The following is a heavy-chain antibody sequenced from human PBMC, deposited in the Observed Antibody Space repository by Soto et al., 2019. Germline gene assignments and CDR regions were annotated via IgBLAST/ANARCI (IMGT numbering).Heavy chain of an antibody. D-gene: IGHD6-19*01. V-gene: IGHV3-23*01. CDR1: GFTFSTYA. J-gene: IGHJ3*02. CDR2: ISGSGGSA. Sequence: EVQLLESGGGLVQPGGSLRLSCAASGFTFSTYAMSWVRQAPGKGLEWVSGISGSGGSAYYADSVKGRFTISRDNSKNTLYLQMNSLRAEDTAVYYCAGSSGWYRAFDIWCQGTMVTVSS. CDR3: AGSSGWYRAFDI.